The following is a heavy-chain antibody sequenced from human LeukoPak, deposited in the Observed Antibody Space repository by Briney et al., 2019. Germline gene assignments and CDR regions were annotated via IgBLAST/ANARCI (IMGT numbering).Heavy chain of an antibody. V-gene: IGHV3-23*01. CDR1: GFTFSSYA. D-gene: IGHD1-26*01. J-gene: IGHJ4*02. CDR2: ISGSGGST. Sequence: PGGSLRLSCAASGFTFSSYAMSWVRQAPGKGLEWVSAISGSGGSTYYADSVKGRFTISRDNSKNTLYLQMNSLRAEDTAVYYCARLKWELPYYFDYWGQGTLVTVSS. CDR3: ARLKWELPYYFDY.